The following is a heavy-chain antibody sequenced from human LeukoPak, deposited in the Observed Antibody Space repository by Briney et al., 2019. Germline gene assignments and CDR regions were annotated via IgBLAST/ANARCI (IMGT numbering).Heavy chain of an antibody. D-gene: IGHD3-10*01. CDR3: ARRVGRWFGERAYYYNYMDV. V-gene: IGHV4-34*01. Sequence: SETLSLTCAVYGVSFSGYYWSWIRQPPGKGLEWIGEINHSGSTNYNPSLKSRVTISVDTSKNQFSLKLSSVAAADTAVYYCARRVGRWFGERAYYYNYMDVWDKGTTVTISS. CDR1: GVSFSGYY. J-gene: IGHJ6*03. CDR2: INHSGST.